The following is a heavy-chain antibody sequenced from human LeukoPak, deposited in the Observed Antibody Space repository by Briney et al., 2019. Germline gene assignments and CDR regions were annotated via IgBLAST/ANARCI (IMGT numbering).Heavy chain of an antibody. D-gene: IGHD4-17*01. CDR3: ARDLVTLTKGFDI. Sequence: SETLSLTCALCGDSFSSHYWPWIRQSPGTGLEWIEYIPHIGRTNYNPSRKSRVTISVDTSKNHFSLKLRSVTAAATAVYYCARDLVTLTKGFDIWGQGTMVSVSS. CDR1: GDSFSSHY. CDR2: IPHIGRT. V-gene: IGHV4-59*11. J-gene: IGHJ3*02.